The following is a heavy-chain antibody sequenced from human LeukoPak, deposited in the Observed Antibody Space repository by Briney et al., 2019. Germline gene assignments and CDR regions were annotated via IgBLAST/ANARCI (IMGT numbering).Heavy chain of an antibody. CDR2: IKEDGSET. Sequence: PGGSLRLSCAASGFNFSYSWMSWVRQAPGKGLEWVANIKEDGSETYYADSVMGRFTISRDNAENSLFLQMTSLRGEDTAVYYCARDRNTDFWSGYYTNYFDYWGQGTLVTVSS. D-gene: IGHD3-3*01. CDR1: GFNFSYSW. CDR3: ARDRNTDFWSGYYTNYFDY. V-gene: IGHV3-7*01. J-gene: IGHJ4*02.